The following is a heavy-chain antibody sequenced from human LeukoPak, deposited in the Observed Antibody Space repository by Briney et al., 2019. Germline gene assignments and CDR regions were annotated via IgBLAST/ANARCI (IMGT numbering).Heavy chain of an antibody. V-gene: IGHV3-11*01. J-gene: IGHJ4*02. CDR3: ARNRWITSTEPLGY. D-gene: IGHD1-14*01. CDR1: GFPFNDYY. CDR2: ISASGITV. Sequence: KPGGSLRLSCAASGFPFNDYYMTWIRQAPGKGLEWISYISASGITVHYADSVKGRFTASRDNAKKSLYLQMNNVTADDTGFYYCARNRWITSTEPLGYWGQGSLVLVSS.